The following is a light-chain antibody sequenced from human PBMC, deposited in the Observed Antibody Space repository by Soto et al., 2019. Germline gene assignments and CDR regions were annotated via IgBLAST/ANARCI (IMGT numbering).Light chain of an antibody. J-gene: IGKJ1*01. CDR3: QQYNSYGT. Sequence: DIQMTQSPSTLSASVGDRVTITCRASQSIGSWLAWYQQISGRAPNLLIYDASSLESGVPSRFSGSGSGTEFTLTISSLQPGDFATYYCQQYNSYGTFGQGTKVDIK. V-gene: IGKV1-5*01. CDR2: DAS. CDR1: QSIGSW.